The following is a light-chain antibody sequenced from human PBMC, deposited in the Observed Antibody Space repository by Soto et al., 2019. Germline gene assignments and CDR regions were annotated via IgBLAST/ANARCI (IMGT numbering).Light chain of an antibody. J-gene: IGLJ1*01. Sequence: LTQPPSVSVAPGQTARISCGGNNIGRKSVHWYQQKPGRAPVVVVYDDSDRPSGIPERFSGANSGGTATLTISRVEAGDEADYYCHVWDSSSGHYIFGTGTKVTVL. CDR1: NIGRKS. CDR2: DDS. CDR3: HVWDSSSGHYI. V-gene: IGLV3-21*02.